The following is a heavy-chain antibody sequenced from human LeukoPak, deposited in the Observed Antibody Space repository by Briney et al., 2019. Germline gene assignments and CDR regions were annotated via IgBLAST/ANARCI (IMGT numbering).Heavy chain of an antibody. CDR2: IRYNGNNQ. V-gene: IGHV3-30*02. Sequence: GGSLRLSCAASGFTFNNYGMHWVRQAPGKGLEWVAFIRYNGNNQYYADSVKGRFTISRDNSKNTMYLQMNSLKGDDTAVYYCAKDSAFYYIDVWGKGTTVTISS. D-gene: IGHD3-10*01. J-gene: IGHJ6*03. CDR1: GFTFNNYG. CDR3: AKDSAFYYIDV.